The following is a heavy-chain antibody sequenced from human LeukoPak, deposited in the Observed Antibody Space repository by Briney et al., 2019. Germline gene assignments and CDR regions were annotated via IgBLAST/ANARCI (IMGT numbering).Heavy chain of an antibody. D-gene: IGHD3-9*01. CDR1: GYTFTGYY. CDR3: ARVITYYDILTGYSYPFDY. CDR2: INPNSGGT. V-gene: IGHV1-2*02. Sequence: ASVKVSCKASGYTFTGYYMHWVRQAPGQGPEWMGWINPNSGGTNYAQKFQGRVTMTRDTSISTAYMELSRLRSDDTAVYYCARVITYYDILTGYSYPFDYWGQGTLVTVSS. J-gene: IGHJ4*02.